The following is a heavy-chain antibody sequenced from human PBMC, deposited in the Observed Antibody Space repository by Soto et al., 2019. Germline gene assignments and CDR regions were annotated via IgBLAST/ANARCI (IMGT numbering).Heavy chain of an antibody. CDR1: GFTFTSSA. CDR2: IVVGSGNT. Sequence: VASVKVSCKASGFTFTSSAVQWVRQARGQRLEWIGWIVVGSGNTNYAQKFQERVTITRDMSTSTAYMELSSLRSEDTAVYYCAAEIRDEAAGTMDVWGKGTTVTVSS. J-gene: IGHJ6*04. CDR3: AAEIRDEAAGTMDV. V-gene: IGHV1-58*01. D-gene: IGHD6-13*01.